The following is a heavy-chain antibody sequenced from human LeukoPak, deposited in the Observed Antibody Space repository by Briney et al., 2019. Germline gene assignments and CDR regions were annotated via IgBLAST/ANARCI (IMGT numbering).Heavy chain of an antibody. D-gene: IGHD2-2*01. J-gene: IGHJ5*02. Sequence: ASVKVSCKASGYTFTDHYIHWVRQAPGQGLEWMGWISAYNGNTNYAQKLQGRVTMTTDTSTSTAYMELRSLRSDDTAVYYCARVTDGGSTDQGWFDPWGQGTLVTVSS. CDR1: GYTFTDHY. CDR3: ARVTDGGSTDQGWFDP. V-gene: IGHV1-18*04. CDR2: ISAYNGNT.